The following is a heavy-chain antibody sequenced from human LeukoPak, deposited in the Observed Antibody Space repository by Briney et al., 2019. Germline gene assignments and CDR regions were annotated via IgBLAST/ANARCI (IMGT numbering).Heavy chain of an antibody. V-gene: IGHV3-23*01. J-gene: IGHJ5*01. Sequence: GGSLRLSCAASGFSFNIYAMSWVRQAPGKGLEWVAAIDRSGGSTFYADSVKGRFTISKDNSKNTLYLQINSLRVDDTAIYYCARGSHGEHDSCGQGTVVAVSS. D-gene: IGHD4-17*01. CDR3: ARGSHGEHDS. CDR2: IDRSGGST. CDR1: GFSFNIYA.